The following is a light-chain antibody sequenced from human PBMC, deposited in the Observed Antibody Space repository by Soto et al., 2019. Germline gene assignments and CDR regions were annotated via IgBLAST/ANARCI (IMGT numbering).Light chain of an antibody. J-gene: IGKJ5*01. CDR3: QQYDNSIT. CDR1: QRVGGNN. CDR2: GAS. Sequence: EIVLTQSPGTQSLSPGETATLSCRASQRVGGNNLAWYHQKPGQTPRLLIYGASSRATGIPDRFSGSGSGTDFTLTISRLEPEDFAVYYCQQYDNSITFGQGTRLEIE. V-gene: IGKV3-20*01.